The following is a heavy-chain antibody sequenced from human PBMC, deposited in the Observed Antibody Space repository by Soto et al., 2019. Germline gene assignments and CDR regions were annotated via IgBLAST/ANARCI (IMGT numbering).Heavy chain of an antibody. V-gene: IGHV3-23*01. CDR3: AKQKEGETTQSWYFDL. J-gene: IGHJ2*01. Sequence: EVQLLESGGGLVQPGGFLRLSCAASGFTFSRYAMTWVRQAPGKGREWVSSFTGSVGATFYADSVKGRFTISRDNSKSTLDLQMNILIVEDTAVDYCAKQKEGETTQSWYFDLLGRGTLFTVSS. D-gene: IGHD1-7*01. CDR2: FTGSVGAT. CDR1: GFTFSRYA.